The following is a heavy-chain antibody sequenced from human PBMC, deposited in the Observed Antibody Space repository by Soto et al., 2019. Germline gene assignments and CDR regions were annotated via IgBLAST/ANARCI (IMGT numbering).Heavy chain of an antibody. D-gene: IGHD6-13*01. Sequence: EVQLVESGGGLVQPGRSLRLSCAASGFTFDDYAMHWVRQAPGKGLEWVSGISWNSGSIGYADSVKGRFINSRDNAKNSLYLQMNSLRAEDTALYYCAKDGRYSSSWYADYWGQGTLVTVSS. CDR2: ISWNSGSI. V-gene: IGHV3-9*01. J-gene: IGHJ4*02. CDR3: AKDGRYSSSWYADY. CDR1: GFTFDDYA.